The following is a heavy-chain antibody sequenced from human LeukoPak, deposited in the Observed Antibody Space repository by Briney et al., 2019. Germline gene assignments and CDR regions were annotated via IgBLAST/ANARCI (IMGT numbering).Heavy chain of an antibody. D-gene: IGHD1-26*01. CDR3: TRDGRGGSYPDY. J-gene: IGHJ4*02. CDR2: IYYSGST. Sequence: PSETLSLTCTVSGGSISSGGYYWSWIRQHPGKGLEWIGYIYYSGSTYYNPSLKSRVTISVDTSKNQFSLKLSSVTAADTAVYYCTRDGRGGSYPDYWGQGTLVTVSS. V-gene: IGHV4-31*03. CDR1: GGSISSGGYY.